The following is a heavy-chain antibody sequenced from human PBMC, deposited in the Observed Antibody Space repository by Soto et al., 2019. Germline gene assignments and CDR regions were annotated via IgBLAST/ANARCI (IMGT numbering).Heavy chain of an antibody. Sequence: QVQLVQSGAEVKKPGASVKVSCKASGYTFAGYNINWVRQAAGQGLEWMGWMNPNSGNTGYAQKFQGRVTMTRNTSIRTAYMELSSLRSEDTAVYYCAFRGAWNYDWFDPWGQGTLVTVSS. D-gene: IGHD1-7*01. CDR3: AFRGAWNYDWFDP. J-gene: IGHJ5*02. CDR2: MNPNSGNT. CDR1: GYTFAGYN. V-gene: IGHV1-8*01.